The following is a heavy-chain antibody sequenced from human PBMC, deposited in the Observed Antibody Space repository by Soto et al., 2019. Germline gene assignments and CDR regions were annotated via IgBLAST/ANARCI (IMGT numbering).Heavy chain of an antibody. CDR1: GYTLTEFS. D-gene: IGHD2-15*01. J-gene: IGHJ3*02. Sequence: ASVKVSCKVSGYTLTEFSMHWVRQAPGKGLEWMGGFDPEDGETIYAQKFQGRVTMTEDTSTDTAYMELSSLRSEDTAVYYCATGRRSIVVVVAADAFDIWGQGTMVTVSS. CDR2: FDPEDGET. CDR3: ATGRRSIVVVVAADAFDI. V-gene: IGHV1-24*01.